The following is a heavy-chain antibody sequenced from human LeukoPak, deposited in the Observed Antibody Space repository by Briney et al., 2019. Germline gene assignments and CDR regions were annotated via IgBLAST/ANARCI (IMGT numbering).Heavy chain of an antibody. CDR1: GGSITSNNYF. D-gene: IGHD2-21*01. V-gene: IGHV4-30-4*01. J-gene: IGHJ3*02. CDR3: AREVIAPADSDAFDI. Sequence: SQTLSLTCNVSGGSITSNNYFWSWIRQPPGEGLEWIGYIRYNGGAYYNPSLQSRAPMSVVTSKNQFSLRLSSVTAPDTAIYYCAREVIAPADSDAFDIWGQGTMVTVS. CDR2: IRYNGGA.